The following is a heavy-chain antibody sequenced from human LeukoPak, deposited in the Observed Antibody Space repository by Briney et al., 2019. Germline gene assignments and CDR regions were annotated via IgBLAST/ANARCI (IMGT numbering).Heavy chain of an antibody. CDR3: ARGGSPIFYYYIDV. Sequence: ASVKVSCKASGYTFTGYYMHWVRQAPGQGLEWMGWINPNSGGTNYAQQFQGRVTMTRDTSITTAYKELSRLRFDDTAIYYCARGGSPIFYYYIDVWGKGTTVTISS. CDR2: INPNSGGT. J-gene: IGHJ6*03. V-gene: IGHV1-2*02. D-gene: IGHD2-2*01. CDR1: GYTFTGYY.